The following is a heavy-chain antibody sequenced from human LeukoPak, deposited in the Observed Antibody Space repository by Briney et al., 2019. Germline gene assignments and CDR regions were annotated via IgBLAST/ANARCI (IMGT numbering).Heavy chain of an antibody. CDR1: GFTFSGYY. CDR2: ISSSGSTI. J-gene: IGHJ3*02. V-gene: IGHV3-11*04. CDR3: ARDFGYYDSSGSNDAFDI. Sequence: GGSLRLSCAASGFTFSGYYMRLIRQAPGKGLEWVSYISSSGSTIYYADSVKGRFTISRDNAKNSLYLQMNSLRAEDTAVYYCARDFGYYDSSGSNDAFDIWGQGTMVTVSS. D-gene: IGHD3-22*01.